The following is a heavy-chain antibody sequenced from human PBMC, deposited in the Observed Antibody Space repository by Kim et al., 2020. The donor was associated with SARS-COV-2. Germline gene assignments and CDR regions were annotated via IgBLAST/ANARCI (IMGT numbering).Heavy chain of an antibody. CDR3: ARRNSVPQEYYYYDMDV. J-gene: IGHJ6*03. Sequence: VKGRFTITRDNYRNTLYLQMNSLGAEDTAVYYCARRNSVPQEYYYYDMDVWGKGTTVTVSS. D-gene: IGHD2-21*01. V-gene: IGHV3-30*07.